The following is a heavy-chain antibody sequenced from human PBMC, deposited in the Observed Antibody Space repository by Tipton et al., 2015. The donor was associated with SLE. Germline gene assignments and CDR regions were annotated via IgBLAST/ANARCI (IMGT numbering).Heavy chain of an antibody. D-gene: IGHD3-10*01. CDR1: GGSISSGSYY. Sequence: LRLSCTVSGGSISSGSYYWSWIRQTPGKGLEWIGYIYYTGSTKFNPSPKSRVSISLDTSKNQFSLKLSSVTAADTAVYYCARLLGPQEGVQGVINEVDYWGQGTLVTVSS. V-gene: IGHV4-61*01. CDR3: ARLLGPQEGVQGVINEVDY. J-gene: IGHJ4*02. CDR2: IYYTGST.